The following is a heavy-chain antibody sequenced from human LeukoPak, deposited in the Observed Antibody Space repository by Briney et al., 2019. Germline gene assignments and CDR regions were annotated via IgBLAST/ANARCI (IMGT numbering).Heavy chain of an antibody. CDR3: ARYYGSGSRLRAFDI. Sequence: SETLSLTCAVYGGSFSGYYWSWFRQPPGKGLEWIGEINHSGSTNYNPSLKSRVTISVDTSKNQFSLKLSSVTAADTAVYYCARYYGSGSRLRAFDIWGQGTMVTVSS. CDR2: INHSGST. D-gene: IGHD3-10*01. V-gene: IGHV4-34*01. J-gene: IGHJ3*02. CDR1: GGSFSGYY.